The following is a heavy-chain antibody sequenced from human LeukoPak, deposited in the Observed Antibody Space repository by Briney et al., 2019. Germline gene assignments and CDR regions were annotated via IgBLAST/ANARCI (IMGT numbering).Heavy chain of an antibody. Sequence: SSETLSLTCTVSGGSISSYYWSWIRQPPGKGLEWIGYIYYSGSTNYNPPLKSRVTISVDTSKNQFSLKLSSVTAADTAVYYCARDPGYCSSTSCHSFDYWGQGTLVTVSS. D-gene: IGHD2-2*01. CDR1: GGSISSYY. V-gene: IGHV4-59*01. J-gene: IGHJ4*02. CDR2: IYYSGST. CDR3: ARDPGYCSSTSCHSFDY.